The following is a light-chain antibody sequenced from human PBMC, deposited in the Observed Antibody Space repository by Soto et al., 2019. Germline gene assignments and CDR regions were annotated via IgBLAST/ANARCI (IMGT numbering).Light chain of an antibody. CDR3: QQYTNWPPFT. CDR1: QNVGTS. Sequence: IILTQSPATLSVSPGEGASLSCRASQNVGTSLAWYQQKSGQAPRLLIYGASTRAAGVPARFSGSASGTKYTLTITSLQSEDFALYYCQQYTNWPPFTFGQGTRLEIK. J-gene: IGKJ2*01. V-gene: IGKV3-15*01. CDR2: GAS.